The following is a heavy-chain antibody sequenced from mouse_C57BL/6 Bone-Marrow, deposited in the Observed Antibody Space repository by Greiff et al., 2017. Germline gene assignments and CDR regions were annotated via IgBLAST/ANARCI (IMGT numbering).Heavy chain of an antibody. CDR3: ARGGLRRGRNAMDY. D-gene: IGHD2-2*01. J-gene: IGHJ4*01. Sequence: VQLQQPGAELVKPGASVKLSCKASGYTFTSYWMHWVKQRPGRGLEWIGRIDPNSGGTKYNEKFKSKATLTVDKPSSTAYMRLSSLPSEDSAVYYCARGGLRRGRNAMDYWGQGTSVTVSS. CDR1: GYTFTSYW. V-gene: IGHV1-72*01. CDR2: IDPNSGGT.